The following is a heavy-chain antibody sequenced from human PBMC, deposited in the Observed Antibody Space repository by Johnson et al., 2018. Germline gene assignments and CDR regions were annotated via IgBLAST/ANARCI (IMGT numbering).Heavy chain of an antibody. V-gene: IGHV3-48*02. CDR1: GFTFSSYS. Sequence: VQLVESGGGLVKPGGSLRLSCAASGFTFSSYSINWVRQAPGKGLDWVAYIASDRSTILYGDSVRGRFTISRDKAKNSAYLQKNNLRDEVTAVYYCVGDIDTSYDSRNGERWGQGTLVTVSS. D-gene: IGHD2/OR15-2a*01. CDR2: IASDRSTI. CDR3: VGDIDTSYDSRNGER. J-gene: IGHJ4*02.